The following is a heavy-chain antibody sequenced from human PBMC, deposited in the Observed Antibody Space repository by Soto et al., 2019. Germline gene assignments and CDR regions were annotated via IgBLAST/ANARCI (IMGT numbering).Heavy chain of an antibody. CDR2: IYYSGST. D-gene: IGHD3-22*01. CDR3: ARFRGYSTPFDY. J-gene: IGHJ4*02. CDR1: GGSISSGGYY. Sequence: SETLSLTCTVSGGSISSGGYYWSWIRQHPGKGLEWIGYIYYSGSTYYNPSLKSRVTISVDTSKNQFSLKLSSVTAADTAVYYCARFRGYSTPFDYWGQGTLVTVSS. V-gene: IGHV4-31*03.